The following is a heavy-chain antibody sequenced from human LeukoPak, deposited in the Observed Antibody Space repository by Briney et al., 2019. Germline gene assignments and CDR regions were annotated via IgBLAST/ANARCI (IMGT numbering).Heavy chain of an antibody. D-gene: IGHD1-26*01. CDR1: GFTFSSYG. V-gene: IGHV3-30*02. CDR3: AKDPSGSYPPDYFDY. J-gene: IGHJ4*02. Sequence: GGSLRLSCAASGFTFSSYGMHWVRQAPGKGLEWVAFIRYDGSNKYYADSVKGRFTISRDNSKNTLYLQMNSLRAEDTAVYYCAKDPSGSYPPDYFDYWGQGTLVTVSS. CDR2: IRYDGSNK.